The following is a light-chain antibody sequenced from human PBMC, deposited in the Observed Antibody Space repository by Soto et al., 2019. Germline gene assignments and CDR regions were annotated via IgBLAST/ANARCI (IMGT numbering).Light chain of an antibody. J-gene: IGLJ2*01. CDR2: QDR. CDR1: KLGDRF. V-gene: IGLV3-1*01. Sequence: SYELTQPPSVSVSPGQTASITCSGDKLGDRFACWYQQKPGQSPVLVIYQDRRRPSGILERFSGSNSGNTATLTISGAQAMDEADYYCQAWDSSTGVVFGGGTKLTVL. CDR3: QAWDSSTGVV.